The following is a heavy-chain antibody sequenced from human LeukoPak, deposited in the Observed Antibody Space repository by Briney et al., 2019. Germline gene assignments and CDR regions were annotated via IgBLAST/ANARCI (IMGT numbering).Heavy chain of an antibody. CDR2: INSDGSST. D-gene: IGHD3-22*01. CDR1: GFTFDDYG. V-gene: IGHV3-74*01. Sequence: PGGSLRLSCAVSGFTFDDYGMSWVRQAPGKGLVWVSRINSDGSSTSYADSVKGRFTISRDNAKNTLYLQMNSLRAEDTAVYYCATSKWVNYYDSSGYPFALSYWGQGTLVTVSS. CDR3: ATSKWVNYYDSSGYPFALSY. J-gene: IGHJ4*02.